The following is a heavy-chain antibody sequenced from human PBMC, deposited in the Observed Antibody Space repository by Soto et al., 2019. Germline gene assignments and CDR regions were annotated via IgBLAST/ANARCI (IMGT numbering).Heavy chain of an antibody. V-gene: IGHV2-5*01. CDR3: ARGVATRPVFAFDI. CDR1: GFSLTTSGVG. J-gene: IGHJ3*02. CDR2: IYWSGDE. D-gene: IGHD6-6*01. Sequence: QYTLMESGPTLVKPTQPLTLTCSFSGFSLTTSGVGVGWIRQPPGKALEWLAHIYWSGDEHYRPSLKSRLSITKDASKNQVVLIMTNMDPVDTATYYCARGVATRPVFAFDIWGQGTMVTVSS.